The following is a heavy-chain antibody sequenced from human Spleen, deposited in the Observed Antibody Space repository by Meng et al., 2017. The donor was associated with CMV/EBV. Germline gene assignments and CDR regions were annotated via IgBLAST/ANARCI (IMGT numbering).Heavy chain of an antibody. CDR2: ISAYNGNT. CDR1: GYTFTNCG. CDR3: VRESQQVVVYFQH. Sequence: KASGYTFTNCGISWVRQAPGLGLEWMGWISAYNGNTIYAQELQGRVTMTTDTSTSTAYMELRSLTSDDTAVYYCVRESQQVVVYFQHWGQGTLVTVSS. J-gene: IGHJ1*01. D-gene: IGHD6-6*01. V-gene: IGHV1-18*01.